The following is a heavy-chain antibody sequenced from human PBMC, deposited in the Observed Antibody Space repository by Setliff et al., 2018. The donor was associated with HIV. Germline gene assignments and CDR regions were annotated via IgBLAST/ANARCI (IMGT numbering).Heavy chain of an antibody. V-gene: IGHV4-34*01. CDR2: INHSGST. J-gene: IGHJ4*02. D-gene: IGHD6-6*01. CDR3: ARSGSSSPYYFDY. Sequence: PSETLSLTCAVYGGSFSGYYWSWIRQSPGKGLEWIGEINHSGSTKYNPSLKSRVTISVDTSKNQFSLRLSSVTAADTAVYYCARSGSSSPYYFDYWGQGTLVTVSS. CDR1: GGSFSGYY.